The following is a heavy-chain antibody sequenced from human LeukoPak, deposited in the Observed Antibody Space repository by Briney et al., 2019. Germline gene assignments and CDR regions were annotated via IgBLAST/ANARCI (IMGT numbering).Heavy chain of an antibody. D-gene: IGHD3-22*01. Sequence: SETLSLTCTVSGGSISSSSCYWGWIRQPPGKGLEWIGSIYYSGSTYYNPSLKSRVTISVDTSKNQSSLKLSSVTAADTAVYYCARGSGGYYYDSSGYYYLDYFDYWGQGTLVTVSS. CDR2: IYYSGST. J-gene: IGHJ4*02. V-gene: IGHV4-39*07. CDR3: ARGSGGYYYDSSGYYYLDYFDY. CDR1: GGSISSSSCY.